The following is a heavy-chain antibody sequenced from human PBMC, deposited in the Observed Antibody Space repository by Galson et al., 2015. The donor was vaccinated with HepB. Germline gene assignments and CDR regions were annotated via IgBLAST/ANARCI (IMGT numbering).Heavy chain of an antibody. V-gene: IGHV4-59*01. CDR1: GGSISGYY. D-gene: IGHD1-26*01. J-gene: IGHJ4*02. Sequence: ETLSLTCTVSGGSISGYYWSWIRQPPGKGLEWIGYIYYSGSTNYNPSLKSRVTISVDTSKNQFSLKLSSVTAADTAVYYCAREEDSGSYQFDYWGQGTLVTVSS. CDR2: IYYSGST. CDR3: AREEDSGSYQFDY.